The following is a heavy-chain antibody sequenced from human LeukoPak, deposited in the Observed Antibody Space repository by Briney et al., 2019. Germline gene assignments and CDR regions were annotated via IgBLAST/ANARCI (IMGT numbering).Heavy chain of an antibody. V-gene: IGHV4-39*07. D-gene: IGHD6-19*01. CDR1: GGSISSSSYY. CDR2: IYYSGST. Sequence: PSETLSLTCTVSGGSISSSSYYWGWIRQPPGKGLEWIGSIYYSGSTYYNPSLKSRVTISVDTSKNQFSLKLSSVTAADTAVYYCARGHSSGWYSNWFDPWGQGTLVTVSS. CDR3: ARGHSSGWYSNWFDP. J-gene: IGHJ5*02.